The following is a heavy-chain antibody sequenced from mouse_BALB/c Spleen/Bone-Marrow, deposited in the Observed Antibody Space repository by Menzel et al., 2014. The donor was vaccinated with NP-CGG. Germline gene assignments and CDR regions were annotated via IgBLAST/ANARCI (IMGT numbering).Heavy chain of an antibody. CDR1: GYAFTSYN. V-gene: IGHV1S135*01. CDR3: ARREPSYWYFDV. CDR2: IDPYNGAT. J-gene: IGHJ1*01. Sequence: LVESGPELVKPGAPVKVSCKASGYAFTSYNMYWAKQSHGKSLEWIGYIDPYNGATSYNQKFKGKATLTVDKSSSTAYMHLNSLTSEDSAVYYRARREPSYWYFDVWGAGTTVTVSS.